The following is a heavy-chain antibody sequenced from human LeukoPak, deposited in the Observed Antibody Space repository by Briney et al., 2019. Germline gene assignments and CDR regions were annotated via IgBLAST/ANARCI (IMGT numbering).Heavy chain of an antibody. Sequence: GGSLKISCKGSGYSFTTYWIGWVRQMPGKGLEWMGIIYPGDSDTRYSPSFQGQVTISADKSISTAYLQWSGLKASDTAMYYCARLPLGSPGTNAFDIWGPGTMVTVSS. D-gene: IGHD1/OR15-1a*01. CDR3: ARLPLGSPGTNAFDI. J-gene: IGHJ3*02. CDR1: GYSFTTYW. CDR2: IYPGDSDT. V-gene: IGHV5-51*01.